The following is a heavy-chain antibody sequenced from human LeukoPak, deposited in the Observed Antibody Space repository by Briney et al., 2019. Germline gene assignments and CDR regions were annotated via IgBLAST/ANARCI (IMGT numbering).Heavy chain of an antibody. D-gene: IGHD3-16*01. CDR3: ARGDRAFDI. J-gene: IGHJ3*02. Sequence: GGSLRLSCAASGFTFSNYGLNWVRQAPGKGLEWVSSISSSGSSTSYADSVKGRFTVSRDNAKNSLFLQMNSLRAEDTAVYYCARGDRAFDIWGQGTMVTVSS. V-gene: IGHV3-21*04. CDR1: GFTFSNYG. CDR2: ISSSGSST.